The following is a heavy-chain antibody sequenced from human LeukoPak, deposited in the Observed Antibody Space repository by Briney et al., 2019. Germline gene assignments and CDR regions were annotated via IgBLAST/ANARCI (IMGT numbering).Heavy chain of an antibody. CDR3: ARRREPEI. Sequence: PGGCLRLSCATSGFTFSDYTMNWVRQAPGKGLEWVSSIGTSGFIYYADSVRGRFTISRDNAKNSLYLQMDSLRAEDTAVYYCARRREPEIWGQGTMVTVSS. D-gene: IGHD1-14*01. CDR2: IGTSGFI. J-gene: IGHJ3*02. V-gene: IGHV3-69-1*01. CDR1: GFTFSDYT.